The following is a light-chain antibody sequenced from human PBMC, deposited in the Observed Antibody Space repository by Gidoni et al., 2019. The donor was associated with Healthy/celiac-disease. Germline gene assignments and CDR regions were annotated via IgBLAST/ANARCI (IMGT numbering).Light chain of an antibody. J-gene: IGLJ1*01. CDR1: SSDGGGYNY. Sequence: QSALTQPASVSGSPGQSIPISCTGTSSDGGGYNYVSWYQQHPGKAPKLMIYEVSNRPSGVSNRFSGSKSGNTASLTISGLQAEDEADYYCSSYTSSSTLYVFGTGTKVTVL. V-gene: IGLV2-14*01. CDR2: EVS. CDR3: SSYTSSSTLYV.